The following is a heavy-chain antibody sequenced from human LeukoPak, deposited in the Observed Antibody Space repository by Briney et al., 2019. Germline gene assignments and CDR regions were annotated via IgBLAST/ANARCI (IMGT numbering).Heavy chain of an antibody. J-gene: IGHJ3*02. V-gene: IGHV4-4*07. Sequence: SETLSLTCSVSGGSIRNFYWSWIRQPAGKGLEWIGHIFTTGTTNYNPSLKSRVTMSVDTSKNQFSLRLSPVTAADTAVYYCARDYSGSYSNAFHIWGQGTMVTVSS. CDR2: IFTTGTT. D-gene: IGHD1-26*01. CDR1: GGSIRNFY. CDR3: ARDYSGSYSNAFHI.